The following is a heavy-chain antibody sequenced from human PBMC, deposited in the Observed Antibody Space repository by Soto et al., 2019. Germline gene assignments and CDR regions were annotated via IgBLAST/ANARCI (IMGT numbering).Heavy chain of an antibody. J-gene: IGHJ1*01. V-gene: IGHV4-31*03. CDR3: TRSIQH. CDR1: GASITSGGYY. CDR2: IYYSGST. Sequence: QVQLQDAGPGLVKPSQTLSLTCTVSGASITSGGYYWSWIRQHPGKVLEWIGYIYYSGSTYYNPSLQSRVTIPVDTSKYQFSLKLSSVTAADTAVYYCTRSIQHWGQGTLVTVSS.